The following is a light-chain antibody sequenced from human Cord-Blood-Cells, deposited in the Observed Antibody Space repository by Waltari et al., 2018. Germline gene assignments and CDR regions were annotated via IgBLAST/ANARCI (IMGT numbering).Light chain of an antibody. CDR3: QQYYSTPYS. Sequence: DIVMTQSPDSLAVSLGERATINCKSSQSVLYSSNNKNYLAWYQQTPGQPPKLLIYWASTRGSGVPDRFSGSGSGTDFTLSISSLEAEDVGVYYCQQYYSTPYSFGQGTKLEIK. CDR2: WAS. J-gene: IGKJ2*03. CDR1: QSVLYSSNNKNY. V-gene: IGKV4-1*01.